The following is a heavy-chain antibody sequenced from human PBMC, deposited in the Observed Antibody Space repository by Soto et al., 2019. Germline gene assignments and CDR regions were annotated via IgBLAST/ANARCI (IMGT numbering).Heavy chain of an antibody. CDR1: GFTFSSYA. D-gene: IGHD3-10*01. J-gene: IGHJ4*02. CDR3: ARDTYYYGSEKGY. CDR2: ISSSLSYI. Sequence: XESLRLSCAASGFTFSSYAMNWVRQAPGKGLEWVSSISSSLSYIYYADSVKGRFIISRDNAKNSLYLQMNSLIAEDTAVYYCARDTYYYGSEKGYWGQGTLVTVSS. V-gene: IGHV3-21*01.